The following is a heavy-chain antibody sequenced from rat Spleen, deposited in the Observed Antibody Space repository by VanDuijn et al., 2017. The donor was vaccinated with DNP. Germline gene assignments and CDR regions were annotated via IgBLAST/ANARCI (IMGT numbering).Heavy chain of an antibody. CDR3: AGSGY. CDR2: ISYDGRDT. D-gene: IGHD1-1*01. J-gene: IGHJ3*01. V-gene: IGHV5-7*01. Sequence: EVQLVESGGGLVQPGRSMKVSCAASGFTFSKYGMAWVRQAPKKGLEWVATISYDGRDTYYRDSVKGRFTISRDNAKSIPNLQMNSLRSEDTATYYCAGSGYWGQGTLVTVSS. CDR1: GFTFSKYG.